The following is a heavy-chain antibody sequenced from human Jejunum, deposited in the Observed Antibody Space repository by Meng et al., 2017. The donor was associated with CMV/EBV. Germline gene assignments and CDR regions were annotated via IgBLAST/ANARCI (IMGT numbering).Heavy chain of an antibody. Sequence: NRGDHYWSWIRQPPGKGLEWIGYMFYSGSTYFNPSLKSRASLSIDTSKNQFSLKLTSVTAADTAVYFCARDPTEWAPKNSPEDMRAWGPGTLVTVSS. CDR2: MFYSGST. J-gene: IGHJ5*02. CDR1: NRGDHY. D-gene: IGHD2-8*01. CDR3: ARDPTEWAPKNSPEDMRA. V-gene: IGHV4-30-4*08.